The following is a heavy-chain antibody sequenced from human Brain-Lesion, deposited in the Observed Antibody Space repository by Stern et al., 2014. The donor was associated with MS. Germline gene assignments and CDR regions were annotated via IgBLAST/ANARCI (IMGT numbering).Heavy chain of an antibody. J-gene: IGHJ6*02. CDR1: GYIFTGYY. Sequence: VQLVQSGAEVKKPGASVKVSCKTSGYIFTGYYIPWVRQAPGQGLEWMAWINPNTGGPKYAQKFQGRVTMSRDTSISTAYVELSSLTSDDTAVYYCARDQRGITIFGVVTDYYYLGMDVWGQGTTVTVSS. V-gene: IGHV1-2*02. CDR3: ARDQRGITIFGVVTDYYYLGMDV. D-gene: IGHD3-3*01. CDR2: INPNTGGP.